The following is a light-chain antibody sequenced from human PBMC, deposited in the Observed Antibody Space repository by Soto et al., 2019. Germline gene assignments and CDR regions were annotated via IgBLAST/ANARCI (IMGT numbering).Light chain of an antibody. J-gene: IGKJ1*01. CDR1: QSISSF. CDR3: QHYYSYSVG. CDR2: KAT. Sequence: DIQMTQSPSTLSASVGDRVTITCRASQSISSFLDWYQQKPGKAPKLLIHKATSLQSGVPSRFSGSGSGTEFTLTISSLQPDDFATYYCQHYYSYSVGFGQGTKVDI. V-gene: IGKV1-5*03.